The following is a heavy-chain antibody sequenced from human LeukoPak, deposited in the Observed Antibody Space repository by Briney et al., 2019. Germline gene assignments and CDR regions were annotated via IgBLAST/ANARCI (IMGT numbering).Heavy chain of an antibody. CDR3: AREFADTLRDP. CDR2: INPSGGST. CDR1: GYTFTRYY. J-gene: IGHJ5*02. D-gene: IGHD3-9*01. V-gene: IGHV1-46*01. Sequence: ASVKVLCKASGYTFTRYYMHWVTQAPGQGREWMGIINPSGGSTSHAEKFQGRVTITRDTSTSTVYMEMSSLRSEETAVYYCAREFADTLRDPWGQGTLVTVSS.